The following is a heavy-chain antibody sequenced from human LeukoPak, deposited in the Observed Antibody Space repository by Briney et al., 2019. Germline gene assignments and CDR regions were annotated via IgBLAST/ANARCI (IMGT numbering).Heavy chain of an antibody. Sequence: SETLSLTCTVSGGSLSSGDYYWSWIPQPPGKGLERIGYIYYSGSTYYNPSLKSRVTISVDTSENQFSLKLSSVTAADTAVYYCARDDYYDSSGYLDYWGQGTLVTVSS. CDR3: ARDDYYDSSGYLDY. D-gene: IGHD3-22*01. J-gene: IGHJ4*02. CDR2: IYYSGST. V-gene: IGHV4-30-4*08. CDR1: GGSLSSGDYY.